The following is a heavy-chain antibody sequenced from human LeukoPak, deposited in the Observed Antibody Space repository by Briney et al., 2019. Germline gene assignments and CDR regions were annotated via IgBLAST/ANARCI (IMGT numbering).Heavy chain of an antibody. CDR2: IYYSGGT. CDR3: ARVIREDYYASGTYLPGWFDP. CDR1: GGSINSGDYY. Sequence: SETLSLTCTVSGGSINSGDYYWSWIRQHPGKGLEWTGYIYYSGGTYYNPSLKSRVAISVDTSKNQFSLKLSSVTAADTAVYYCARVIREDYYASGTYLPGWFDPWGQGTLVTVSS. V-gene: IGHV4-30-4*08. J-gene: IGHJ5*02. D-gene: IGHD3-10*01.